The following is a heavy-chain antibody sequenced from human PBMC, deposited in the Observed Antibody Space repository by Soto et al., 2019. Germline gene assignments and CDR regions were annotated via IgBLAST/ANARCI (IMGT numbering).Heavy chain of an antibody. CDR3: ARGGYCTSPTCYQYFQH. V-gene: IGHV1-69*02. Sequence: QVQLVQSGAVVMQPGSSVKVSCKTSGGTFSSYTISWVRQAPGQGLEWMGRIIPVHDRTNYAQRFQGRVRITADTSTSTAYMELTSLRSDDTALYYCARGGYCTSPTCYQYFQHWGQGSLVTVSS. CDR2: IIPVHDRT. D-gene: IGHD2-2*01. J-gene: IGHJ1*01. CDR1: GGTFSSYT.